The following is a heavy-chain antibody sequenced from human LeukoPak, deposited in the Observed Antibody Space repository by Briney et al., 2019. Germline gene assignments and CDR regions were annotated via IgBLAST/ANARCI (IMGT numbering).Heavy chain of an antibody. CDR3: ARQMGVASRKNYFDS. D-gene: IGHD5-12*01. CDR2: LYPRDSDT. V-gene: IGHV5-51*01. J-gene: IGHJ4*02. Sequence: GESLKISCQASGYNFTRYWIGWVRQMPGKGLEWMGLLYPRDSDTRYSPSFQGQVTFSADNSINTADHQWSSLRASDTAIYYCARQMGVASRKNYFDSWGQGTLVTVTA. CDR1: GYNFTRYW.